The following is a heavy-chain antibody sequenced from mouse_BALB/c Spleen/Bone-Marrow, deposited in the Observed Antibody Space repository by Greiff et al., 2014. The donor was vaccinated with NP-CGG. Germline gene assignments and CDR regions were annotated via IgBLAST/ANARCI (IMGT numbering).Heavy chain of an antibody. Sequence: DVHLVESGGDLVKPGGSLKLSCAASGFSFSGYGMSWVRQTPDKRLEWVATIGVGGTYTYYPDSVKGRFTTPRDNAKNTLYLRMSSLKSEDTAMYYCARPFTTVVATVFAYWGQGTLVTVSA. CDR3: ARPFTTVVATVFAY. CDR1: GFSFSGYG. V-gene: IGHV5-6*01. D-gene: IGHD1-1*01. CDR2: IGVGGTYT. J-gene: IGHJ3*01.